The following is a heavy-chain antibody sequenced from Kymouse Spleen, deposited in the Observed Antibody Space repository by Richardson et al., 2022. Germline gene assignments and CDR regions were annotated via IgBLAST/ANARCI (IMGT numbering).Heavy chain of an antibody. D-gene: IGHD3-10*01. CDR1: GFTFSSYS. V-gene: IGHV3-21*03. Sequence: EVQLVESGGGLVKPGGSLRLSCAASGFTFSSYSMNWVRQAPGKGLEWVSSISSSSSYIYYADSVKGRFTISRDNAKNSLYLQMNSLRAEDTAVYYCARPSMVRGVRVYYYYYGMDVWGQGTTVTVSS. CDR3: ARPSMVRGVRVYYYYYGMDV. J-gene: IGHJ6*02. CDR2: ISSSSSYI.